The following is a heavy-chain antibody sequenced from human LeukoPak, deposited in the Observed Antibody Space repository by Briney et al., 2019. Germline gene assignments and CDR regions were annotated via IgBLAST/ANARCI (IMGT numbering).Heavy chain of an antibody. CDR3: ARGGSGSYLYYFDC. V-gene: IGHV4-34*01. Sequence: SETLSLTCAVYGGSFSGYYWSWIRQPPGKGLEWIGEISHSGSTNYNPSLKSRVTISVDTSKNQFSLKLSSVTAADTALYYCARGGSGSYLYYFDCWGQGTLVTVSS. CDR1: GGSFSGYY. J-gene: IGHJ4*02. CDR2: ISHSGST. D-gene: IGHD3-10*01.